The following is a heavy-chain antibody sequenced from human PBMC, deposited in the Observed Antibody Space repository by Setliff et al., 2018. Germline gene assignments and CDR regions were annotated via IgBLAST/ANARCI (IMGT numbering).Heavy chain of an antibody. J-gene: IGHJ2*01. CDR1: GDSFSGYF. D-gene: IGHD5-18*01. V-gene: IGHV4-34*01. CDR3: ARERRRGARSYGRYFDL. Sequence: SETLSLTCAVYGDSFSGYFWTWIRQPPGKGLEWIGDNYNPSLRSRVTTSADTSKNQFSLKLSSVTAADTAVYYCARERRRGARSYGRYFDLWGRGTLVTVS.